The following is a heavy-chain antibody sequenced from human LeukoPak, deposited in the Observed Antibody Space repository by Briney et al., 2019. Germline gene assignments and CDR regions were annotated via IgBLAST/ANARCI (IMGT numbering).Heavy chain of an antibody. V-gene: IGHV4-59*02. CDR1: GASVSGKF. CDR2: IYYSGST. CDR3: ARGRYSYYYYYYGMDV. J-gene: IGHJ6*02. D-gene: IGHD2-15*01. Sequence: SETLSLTCTVSGASVSGKFWSWIRHSPGNGLEWIGLIYYSGSTKFNPSLKSRVAMSVDPSNNQFSLKLSSVTAADTAVYYCARGRYSYYYYYYGMDVWGQGTTVTVSS.